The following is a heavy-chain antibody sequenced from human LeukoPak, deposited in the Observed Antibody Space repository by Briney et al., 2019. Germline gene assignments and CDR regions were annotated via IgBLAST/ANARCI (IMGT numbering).Heavy chain of an antibody. Sequence: GGSLRLSCAASGFTFDSYAMNWVRQAPGNGLEWVSAISSSGGSTYYADSVKGRFTISRDNSKNTLYLQMNSLRAEDTAVYYWAKDDSAEAATADFDYWGQGTLVTVSS. CDR2: ISSSGGST. CDR1: GFTFDSYA. D-gene: IGHD6-13*01. J-gene: IGHJ4*02. V-gene: IGHV3-23*01. CDR3: AKDDSAEAATADFDY.